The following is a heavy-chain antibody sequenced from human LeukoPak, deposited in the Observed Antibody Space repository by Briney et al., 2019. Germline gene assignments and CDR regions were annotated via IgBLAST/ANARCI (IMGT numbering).Heavy chain of an antibody. J-gene: IGHJ4*02. V-gene: IGHV4-34*01. Sequence: SETLSLTCAVYGGSFSGYYWSWIRQPPGKGLEWVGEINHSGSTNYNPSLKSRVTISADTSKNQFSLKLSSVTAADTAVYYCAREYDLLTAYYTDLGYWGQGTLVTVSS. CDR3: AREYDLLTAYYTDLGY. CDR1: GGSFSGYY. CDR2: INHSGST. D-gene: IGHD3-9*01.